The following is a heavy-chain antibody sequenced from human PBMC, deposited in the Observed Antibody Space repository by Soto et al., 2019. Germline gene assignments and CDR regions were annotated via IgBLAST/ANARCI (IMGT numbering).Heavy chain of an antibody. J-gene: IGHJ4*02. CDR2: ISGGSSVT. CDR3: AKVLSKNYYYPFDF. V-gene: IGHV3-23*01. CDR1: GFTFSDYA. Sequence: GGSLRLSCTASGFTFSDYAMAWVRQAPGKGLEWVSTISGGSSVTYYGDSVKGRFTISRDNARKTLFLQLNRLSAEDTATYYCAKVLSKNYYYPFDFWGQGTQVTVS. D-gene: IGHD3-10*01.